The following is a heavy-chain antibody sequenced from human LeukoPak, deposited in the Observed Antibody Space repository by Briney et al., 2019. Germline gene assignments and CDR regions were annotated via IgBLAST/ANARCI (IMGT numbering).Heavy chain of an antibody. CDR3: ARDLDSSGYYYDY. J-gene: IGHJ4*02. CDR1: GFSFSNYW. Sequence: GGSLRLSCAASGFSFSNYWMNWVRQAPGKGLEWVANINQDGSEKYYVDSVKGRFTISRDNAKNSLYLQMNSLRAEDTAVYYCARDLDSSGYYYDYWGQGTLVTVSS. V-gene: IGHV3-7*01. D-gene: IGHD3-22*01. CDR2: INQDGSEK.